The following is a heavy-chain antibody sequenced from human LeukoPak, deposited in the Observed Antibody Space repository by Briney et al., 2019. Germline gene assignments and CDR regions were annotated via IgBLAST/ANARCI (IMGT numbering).Heavy chain of an antibody. CDR1: GGSISSGGHF. CDR3: AGQGRTDYGPFDY. D-gene: IGHD4-17*01. Sequence: SETLSLTCTVSGGSISSGGHFWNWIRQHPGRGLEWIGSIYYSGTTYHNPSLKSRVTISVDTSKNQLSLKLSSVTAADTAVYYCAGQGRTDYGPFDYWGQGTLVIVSS. J-gene: IGHJ4*02. V-gene: IGHV4-31*03. CDR2: IYYSGTT.